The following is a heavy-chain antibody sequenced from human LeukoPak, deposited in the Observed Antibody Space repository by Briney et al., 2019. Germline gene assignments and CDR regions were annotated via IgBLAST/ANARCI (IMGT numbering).Heavy chain of an antibody. Sequence: SETLSLTCTVSGGSISSYYWSWIRQPPGKGLEWIGEINHSGSTNYNPSLKSRVTISVDTSKNQFSLKLSSVTAADTAVYYCARAGKYRFDYWGQGTLVTVSS. CDR2: INHSGST. D-gene: IGHD2-2*02. CDR3: ARAGKYRFDY. CDR1: GGSISSYY. J-gene: IGHJ4*02. V-gene: IGHV4-34*01.